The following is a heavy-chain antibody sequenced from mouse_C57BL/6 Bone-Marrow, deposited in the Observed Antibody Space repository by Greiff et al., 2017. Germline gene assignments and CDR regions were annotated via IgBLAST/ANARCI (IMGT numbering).Heavy chain of an antibody. J-gene: IGHJ4*01. Sequence: EVTLVESGGGLVQPGGSLKLSCAASGFTFSDYYMYWVRQTPEKRLEWVAYISNGGGSTYSPDTVKGRFTISRDNAKNTLYLQMSRLKSEDTAMYYCARHRWLLSMYYWGQGTSVTVSS. CDR3: ARHRWLLSMYY. V-gene: IGHV5-12*01. CDR2: ISNGGGST. D-gene: IGHD2-3*01. CDR1: GFTFSDYY.